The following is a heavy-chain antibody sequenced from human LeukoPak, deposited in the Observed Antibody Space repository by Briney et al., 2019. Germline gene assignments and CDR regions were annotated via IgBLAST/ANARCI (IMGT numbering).Heavy chain of an antibody. Sequence: ASVKVSCKASGYTFTSYGISWVRRAPGQGLEWMGWISAYNGNTNYAQKLQGRVTMTTDTSTSTAYMELRSLRSDDTAVYYCARDQGCSSTSCYALTYMDVWGKGTTVTVSS. V-gene: IGHV1-18*01. J-gene: IGHJ6*03. CDR3: ARDQGCSSTSCYALTYMDV. CDR2: ISAYNGNT. D-gene: IGHD2-2*01. CDR1: GYTFTSYG.